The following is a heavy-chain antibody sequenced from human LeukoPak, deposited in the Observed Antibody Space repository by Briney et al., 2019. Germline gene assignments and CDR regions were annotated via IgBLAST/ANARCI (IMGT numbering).Heavy chain of an antibody. D-gene: IGHD3-22*01. Sequence: ASVKVSCKASGYTFTGYYMHWVRQAPGQGLEWMGWINPNSGGTNYAQKFQGRVTMTRDTSISTAYMELSRLRSDDTVVYYCARSPIPFHYDSSGYHTPTDYWGQGTLVTVSS. CDR2: INPNSGGT. CDR1: GYTFTGYY. V-gene: IGHV1-2*02. J-gene: IGHJ4*02. CDR3: ARSPIPFHYDSSGYHTPTDY.